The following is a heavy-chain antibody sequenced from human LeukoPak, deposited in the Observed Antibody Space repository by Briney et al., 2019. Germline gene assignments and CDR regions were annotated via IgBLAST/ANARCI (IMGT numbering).Heavy chain of an antibody. CDR1: GGSISSGDYY. Sequence: SETLSLTCTVSGGSISSGDYYWSWIRQPPGKGLEWIGYIYYSGSTYYNPSLKSRVTISVDTSKNQFSLKLSSVTAADTAVYYCARALGYCSSTSCDVNWFDPWGQGTLVTVSS. CDR3: ARALGYCSSTSCDVNWFDP. V-gene: IGHV4-30-4*08. J-gene: IGHJ5*02. D-gene: IGHD2-2*01. CDR2: IYYSGST.